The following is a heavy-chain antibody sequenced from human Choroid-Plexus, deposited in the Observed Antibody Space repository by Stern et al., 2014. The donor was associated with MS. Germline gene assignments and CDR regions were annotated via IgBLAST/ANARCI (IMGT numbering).Heavy chain of an antibody. V-gene: IGHV3-30*18. CDR3: AKDRQYLTYFFDH. D-gene: IGHD2/OR15-2a*01. CDR1: GFTLGSCA. Sequence: DQLVESGGGVVQPGRPLRLSCGASGFTLGSCAMHWVRQAPGKGLEWVAGVSYDGSNKYYADSVKGRFTISRDNSQNTLYMQMSSLRPEDTAVYYCAKDRQYLTYFFDHWGQGSLVTVSS. J-gene: IGHJ5*02. CDR2: VSYDGSNK.